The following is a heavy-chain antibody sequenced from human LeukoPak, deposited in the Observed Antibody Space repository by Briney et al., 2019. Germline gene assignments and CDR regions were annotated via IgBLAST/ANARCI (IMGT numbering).Heavy chain of an antibody. D-gene: IGHD5-12*01. CDR1: GFTFSSYA. CDR3: ATSPIGSGSLLGY. CDR2: ISGSGGST. V-gene: IGHV3-23*01. Sequence: GGSLRLSCAASGFTFSSYAMSWVRQAPGKGLEWVSAISGSGGSTYYADSVKGRFTISRDNSKNTLYLQMNSLRAEDTAVYYCATSPIGSGSLLGYWGQGTLVTVSS. J-gene: IGHJ4*02.